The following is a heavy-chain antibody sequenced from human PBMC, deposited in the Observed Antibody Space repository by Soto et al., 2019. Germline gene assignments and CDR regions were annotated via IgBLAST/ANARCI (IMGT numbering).Heavy chain of an antibody. CDR3: ARDRKRYCSSTICYTGNWFDP. CDR2: INPNSGGT. J-gene: IGHJ5*02. Sequence: ASVKVSCKASGYTFTGYYMHWVRQAPGQGLEWMGWINPNSGGTNYAQKFQGRVTMTRDTSISTAYMELSRLRSDDTAVYYCARDRKRYCSSTICYTGNWFDPWCQATLVTVSS. D-gene: IGHD2-2*02. V-gene: IGHV1-2*02. CDR1: GYTFTGYY.